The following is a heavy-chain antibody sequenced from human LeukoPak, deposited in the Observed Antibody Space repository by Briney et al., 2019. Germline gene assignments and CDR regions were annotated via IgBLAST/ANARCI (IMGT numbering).Heavy chain of an antibody. CDR1: GLTFSTSA. V-gene: IGHV1-58*02. J-gene: IGHJ4*02. CDR3: AAGFSNHGYIY. CDR2: TVLGSGDT. Sequence: VASVKVSCKASGLTFSTSAMQWVRQTRGQGLEWIRWTVLGSGDTNYAQSLKERVTITRDMSTSTAYMEVSSLRSEDTAMYYCAAGFSNHGYIYWGQGTLVTVSS. D-gene: IGHD6-13*01.